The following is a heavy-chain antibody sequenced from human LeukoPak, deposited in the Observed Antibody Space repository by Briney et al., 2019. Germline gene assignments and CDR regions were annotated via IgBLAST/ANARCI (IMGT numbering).Heavy chain of an antibody. CDR3: ARGQVAYDY. D-gene: IGHD2-21*01. Sequence: PSETLALTCTVSGGSISSYYWSWIRQPPGKGLEWIGNIHYSGSTNYNPSLKSRVTISVDTSKNQFSLKLSSVAAADTAVYYCARGQVAYDYWGQGTLVTVSS. V-gene: IGHV4-59*01. CDR1: GGSISSYY. CDR2: IHYSGST. J-gene: IGHJ4*02.